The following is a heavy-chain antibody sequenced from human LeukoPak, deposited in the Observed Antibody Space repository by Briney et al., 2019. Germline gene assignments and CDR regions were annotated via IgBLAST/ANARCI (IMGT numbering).Heavy chain of an antibody. V-gene: IGHV3-23*01. D-gene: IGHD3-10*01. CDR1: GFTFSSYG. CDR2: ISGSGGST. J-gene: IGHJ4*02. Sequence: PGGSLRLSCAASGFTFSSYGMSWVRQAPGKGLEWVSAISGSGGSTYYADSVKGRFTISRDNSKNTLYLQMNSLRADDTAVYYCARDSGERGSGSYLIAYWGQGTLVTVSS. CDR3: ARDSGERGSGSYLIAY.